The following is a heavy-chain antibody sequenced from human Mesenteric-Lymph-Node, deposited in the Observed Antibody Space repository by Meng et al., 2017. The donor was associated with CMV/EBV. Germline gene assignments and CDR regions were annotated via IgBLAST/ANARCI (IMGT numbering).Heavy chain of an antibody. J-gene: IGHJ4*02. CDR2: IYWDGDE. Sequence: LTFTFSVFSRSTSGVGVGWIRQPPGKALEWLALIYWDGDERYSPSLRSRLTITKDPAKTQVVLTMTNMDPVDTATYYCAQGTGRVFDYWGQGTLVTVSS. CDR1: VFSRSTSGVG. D-gene: IGHD7-27*01. CDR3: AQGTGRVFDY. V-gene: IGHV2-5*02.